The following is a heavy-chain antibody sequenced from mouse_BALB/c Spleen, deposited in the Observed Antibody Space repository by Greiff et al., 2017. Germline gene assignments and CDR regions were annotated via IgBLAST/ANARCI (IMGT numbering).Heavy chain of an antibody. D-gene: IGHD2-1*01. CDR2: IYPGNSDT. V-gene: IGHV1-5*01. CDR3: TRKDGNYDWFAY. J-gene: IGHJ3*01. Sequence: EVQLQQSGTVLARPGASVKMSCKASGYTFTSYWMHWVKQRPGQGLEWIGAIYPGNSDTSYNQKFKGKAKLTAVTSTSTAYMELSSLTNEDSAVYYCTRKDGNYDWFAYWGQGTLVTVSA. CDR1: GYTFTSYW.